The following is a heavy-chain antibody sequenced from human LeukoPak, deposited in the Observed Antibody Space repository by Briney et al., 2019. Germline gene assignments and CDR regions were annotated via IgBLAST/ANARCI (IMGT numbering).Heavy chain of an antibody. CDR1: GFTFRNSW. CDR2: IKPDGSQE. V-gene: IGHV3-7*01. Sequence: GGSLRLSCAASGFTFRNSWMTWVRQAPGKGLEWVANIKPDGSQEQYVDSLEGRITISRDNAKNSLYLQMNSLRAEDTAVYFCATSSDWAFDYWGQGTLVTVSS. CDR3: ATSSDWAFDY. J-gene: IGHJ4*02. D-gene: IGHD6-19*01.